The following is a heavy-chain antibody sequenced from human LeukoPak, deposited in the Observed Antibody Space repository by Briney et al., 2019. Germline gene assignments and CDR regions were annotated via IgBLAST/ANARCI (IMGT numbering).Heavy chain of an antibody. CDR3: AKGSQESPRTILDAFDI. CDR1: GFTFNSHA. V-gene: IGHV3-23*01. Sequence: SGWSLRLSCAASGFTFNSHAMSWVRQAPGKGLEWVPTLSGSAFTYYADSVKGRFTISRDTSKNTLFLDMNTLRVEDTAVYYCAKGSQESPRTILDAFDIWGQGTMVSVSS. D-gene: IGHD1-1*01. J-gene: IGHJ3*02. CDR2: LSGSAFT.